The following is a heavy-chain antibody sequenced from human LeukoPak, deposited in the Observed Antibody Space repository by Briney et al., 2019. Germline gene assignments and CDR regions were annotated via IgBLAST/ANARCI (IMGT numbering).Heavy chain of an antibody. D-gene: IGHD2-8*02. V-gene: IGHV3-30*02. CDR1: GFTFSSYG. CDR3: ATYRQVLLPFES. CDR2: IRYDGSNK. J-gene: IGHJ4*02. Sequence: PGESLRLSCAASGFTFSSYGMHWVRQAPGKGLEWVAFIRYDGSNKYYADSVKGRFTISRDNSKNTLYLQMNSLRAEDTAIYYCATYRQVLLPFESWGQGTLVTVSS.